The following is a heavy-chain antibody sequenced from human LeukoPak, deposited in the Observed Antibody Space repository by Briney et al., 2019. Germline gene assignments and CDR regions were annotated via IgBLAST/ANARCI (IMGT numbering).Heavy chain of an antibody. V-gene: IGHV1-46*01. D-gene: IGHD6-13*01. CDR2: INPTSGYT. CDR1: GYTFTSFY. J-gene: IGHJ5*02. CDR3: ARDFTGGGSSWSDNRFDP. Sequence: ASVKVSCKASGYTFTSFYIHWVRQAPGQGLEWMGIINPTSGYTTYARNFQGRVTMTRDTSTNTVYMELSCLRSEDTAVYYCARDFTGGGSSWSDNRFDPWGQGTLVTVSS.